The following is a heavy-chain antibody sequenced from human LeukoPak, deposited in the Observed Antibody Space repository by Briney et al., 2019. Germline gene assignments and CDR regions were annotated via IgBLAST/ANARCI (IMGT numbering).Heavy chain of an antibody. Sequence: SGGSLTLSCAACGFTHSSYAMHWVRQAPGKGLEYVSAFSSNGCSTYYANSVKCRFTISRDNSKNTLYLQMGSLRAEDMAVYYCARDRESYYDILTGQIGTAYFDYWGQGTLVTVSS. J-gene: IGHJ4*02. CDR1: GFTHSSYA. CDR2: FSSNGCST. V-gene: IGHV3-64*01. CDR3: ARDRESYYDILTGQIGTAYFDY. D-gene: IGHD3-9*01.